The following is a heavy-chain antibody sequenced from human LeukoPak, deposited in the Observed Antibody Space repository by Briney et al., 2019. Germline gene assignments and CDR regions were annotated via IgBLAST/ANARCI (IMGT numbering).Heavy chain of an antibody. V-gene: IGHV3-74*01. Sequence: PGGSLRLSCAASGFTFSSYWQHWVRQAPGKGLVWVSRIKGDERSTNYADSVKGRFTISRDNAKNTVYLEMNSLRAEDTAVYYCVRGQLWSYYHDYWGQGTLVTVSS. J-gene: IGHJ4*02. D-gene: IGHD5-18*01. CDR3: VRGQLWSYYHDY. CDR2: IKGDERST. CDR1: GFTFSSYW.